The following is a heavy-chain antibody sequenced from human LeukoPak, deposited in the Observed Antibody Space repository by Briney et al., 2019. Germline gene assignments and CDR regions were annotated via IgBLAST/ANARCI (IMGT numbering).Heavy chain of an antibody. Sequence: GGSLRLSCAASGFTFSDYGMNWVRQAPGKGLEWVSYISSSSSTIYYADSVKDRFTISRDNAKNSLYLQMNSLRAEDTAVYYCAGGSGWYSPDYWGQGTLVTVSS. V-gene: IGHV3-48*04. D-gene: IGHD6-19*01. CDR2: ISSSSSTI. CDR3: AGGSGWYSPDY. CDR1: GFTFSDYG. J-gene: IGHJ4*02.